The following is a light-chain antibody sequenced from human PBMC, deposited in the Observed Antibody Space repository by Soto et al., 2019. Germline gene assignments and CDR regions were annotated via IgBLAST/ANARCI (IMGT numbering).Light chain of an antibody. CDR3: QQTTSFPRT. V-gene: IGKV1-12*01. Sequence: IQMTHSPFFLSASVSCRVTIPCRASQDISSWLAWYQQKPGKAPKLLIYAASSLQGGVPSRFSGSGSGTDFTLTISSLQAEDSATYYCQQTTSFPRTSGQGTK. CDR2: AAS. J-gene: IGKJ1*01. CDR1: QDISSW.